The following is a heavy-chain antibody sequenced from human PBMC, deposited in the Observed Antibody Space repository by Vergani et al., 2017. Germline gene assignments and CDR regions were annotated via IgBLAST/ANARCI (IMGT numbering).Heavy chain of an antibody. D-gene: IGHD5-12*01. V-gene: IGHV5-10-1*03. CDR2: IDPSDSYT. J-gene: IGHJ6*03. CDR3: ARQAATTTPYYYMDV. Sequence: EVQLVQSGAEVKKPGGSLRISCKGSGYSFTSYWISWVRQMPGKGLEWMGRIDPSDSYTNYSPSFQGHVTISADKSISTAYLQWSSLKASDTAMYYCARQAATTTPYYYMDVWGKGTTVTVSS. CDR1: GYSFTSYW.